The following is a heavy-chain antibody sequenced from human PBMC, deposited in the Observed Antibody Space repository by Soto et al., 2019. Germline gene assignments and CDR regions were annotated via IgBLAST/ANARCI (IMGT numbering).Heavy chain of an antibody. CDR2: IYYSGST. Sequence: TSETLSLTCTVSGGSISSYYWSWIRQPPGKGLEWIGSIYYSGSTYYNPSLKSRVTISVDTSKNQFSLKLSSVTAADTAVYYCARLFMAPRSSWFDYWGQGTLVTVSS. J-gene: IGHJ4*02. CDR1: GGSISSYY. CDR3: ARLFMAPRSSWFDY. D-gene: IGHD6-13*01. V-gene: IGHV4-59*05.